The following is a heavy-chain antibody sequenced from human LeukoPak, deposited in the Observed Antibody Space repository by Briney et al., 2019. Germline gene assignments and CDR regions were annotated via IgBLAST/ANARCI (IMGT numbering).Heavy chain of an antibody. Sequence: PSETLSLTCTVSGGSISSGGYYWSWVRQAPGKGLEWVSAISGSGGSTYYADSVKGRFTISRDNSKNTLYLQMNSLRAEDTAVYYCAIDITMIVVVITSGGIWGQGTLVTVSS. D-gene: IGHD3-22*01. CDR3: AIDITMIVVVITSGGI. CDR1: GGSISSGGYY. V-gene: IGHV3-23*01. CDR2: ISGSGGST. J-gene: IGHJ4*02.